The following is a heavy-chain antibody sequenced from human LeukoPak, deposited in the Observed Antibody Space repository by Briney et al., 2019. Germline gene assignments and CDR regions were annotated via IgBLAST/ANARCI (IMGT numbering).Heavy chain of an antibody. V-gene: IGHV4-30-2*01. CDR3: ATGPHNYYGSS. CDR2: IYHSGST. Sequence: SETLSLTCTVSGGSISSGGYYWSWIRQPPGKGLEWIGYIYHSGSTYYNPSLKSRVTISVDRSKNQFSLKLSSVTAADTAVYYCATGPHNYYGSSWGQGTLVTVSS. J-gene: IGHJ5*02. CDR1: GGSISSGGYY. D-gene: IGHD3-10*01.